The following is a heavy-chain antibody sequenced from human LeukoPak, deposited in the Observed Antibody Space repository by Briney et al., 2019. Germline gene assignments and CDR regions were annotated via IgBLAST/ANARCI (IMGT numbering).Heavy chain of an antibody. J-gene: IGHJ4*02. D-gene: IGHD5-18*01. Sequence: SVKVSCKASGGTFSSYAISWVRQAPGQGLEWMGGIIPIFGTANYAQKFQGRVTITADESTSTAYMELSSLRSEDTAVYYCASRGDTAMTIFEYYFDYWGQGTLVTVSS. V-gene: IGHV1-69*13. CDR1: GGTFSSYA. CDR3: ASRGDTAMTIFEYYFDY. CDR2: IIPIFGTA.